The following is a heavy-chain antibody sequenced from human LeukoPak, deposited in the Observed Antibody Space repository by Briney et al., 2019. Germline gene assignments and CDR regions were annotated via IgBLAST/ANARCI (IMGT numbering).Heavy chain of an antibody. D-gene: IGHD1-26*01. CDR3: EVGPNY. V-gene: IGHV1-46*01. Sequence: ASVKVSCKASGYTFTSYYMQCVRQAPGQGLEWVGIINPSDGSTSSAQKFQGRVTMTRDTSTSTVYMELSSLRSEDTAVYYCEVGPNYWGQGTLVTVSS. J-gene: IGHJ4*02. CDR2: INPSDGST. CDR1: GYTFTSYY.